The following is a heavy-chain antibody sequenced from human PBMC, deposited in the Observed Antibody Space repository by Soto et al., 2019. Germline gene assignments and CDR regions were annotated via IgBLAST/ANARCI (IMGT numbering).Heavy chain of an antibody. V-gene: IGHV3-11*01. D-gene: IGHD6-19*01. CDR2: ISSSGSTI. J-gene: IGHJ6*03. CDR1: GFTFSDYY. CDR3: ARTPGEIAVAGTSGYYYYMDV. Sequence: QVQLVESGGGLVKPGGSLRLSCAASGFTFSDYYMSWIRQAPGKGLEWVSYISSSGSTIYYADSVKGRFTISRDNAKNSLYLQMNSLRAEDTAVYYCARTPGEIAVAGTSGYYYYMDVWGKGTTVTVSS.